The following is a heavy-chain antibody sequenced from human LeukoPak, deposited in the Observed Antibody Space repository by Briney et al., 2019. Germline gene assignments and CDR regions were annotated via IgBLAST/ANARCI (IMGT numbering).Heavy chain of an antibody. CDR3: ATSIAALALFDY. D-gene: IGHD6-6*01. CDR1: GYTFNSYC. CDR2: ISAYNGHT. V-gene: IGHV1-18*01. Sequence: ASVKVSCKASGYTFNSYCISWVRQAPGQGLEWMGWISAYNGHTNYAQKFQGRVTMTTDTSTSTAYMDLRSLRSDDTAVYYCATSIAALALFDYWGQGTLVTVSS. J-gene: IGHJ4*02.